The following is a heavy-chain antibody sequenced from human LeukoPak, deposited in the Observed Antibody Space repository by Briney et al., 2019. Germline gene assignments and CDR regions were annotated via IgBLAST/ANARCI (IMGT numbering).Heavy chain of an antibody. Sequence: GGSLRLSCAASGFTFSDAWMTWVRQAPGKGLEWVAVISYDGSNKYYADSVKGRFTISRDNSKNTLYLQMNSLRAEDTAVYYCAKNSGSYYYYGMDVWGQGTTVTVSS. V-gene: IGHV3-30*18. CDR2: ISYDGSNK. CDR1: GFTFSDAW. CDR3: AKNSGSYYYYGMDV. D-gene: IGHD1-26*01. J-gene: IGHJ6*02.